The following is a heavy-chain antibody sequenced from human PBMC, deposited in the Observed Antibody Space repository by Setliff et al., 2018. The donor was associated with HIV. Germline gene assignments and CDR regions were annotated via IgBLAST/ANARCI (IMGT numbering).Heavy chain of an antibody. CDR2: INPSGGTT. J-gene: IGHJ6*02. Sequence: ASVKVSCKASGYTFTCHWMHWVRQAPGQGLEWMGVINPSGGTTHYAQKFQGRVFMTSDTSTNTVYMALSSLRSEDTAVYYCASGYCSGGSCYSMRYYGMDVWGQGTTVTVS. V-gene: IGHV1-46*01. CDR1: GYTFTCHW. D-gene: IGHD2-15*01. CDR3: ASGYCSGGSCYSMRYYGMDV.